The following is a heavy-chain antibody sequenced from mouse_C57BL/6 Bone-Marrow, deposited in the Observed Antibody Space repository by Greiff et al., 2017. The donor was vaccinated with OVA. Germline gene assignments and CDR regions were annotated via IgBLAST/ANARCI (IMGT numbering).Heavy chain of an antibody. V-gene: IGHV1-81*01. J-gene: IGHJ3*01. CDR3: VYGSSSWFAY. Sequence: VQLQQSGAELARPGASVKLSCKASGYTFTSYGISWVKQRTGQGLEWIGEIYPRSGNTYYNEKFKGKATLTADKSSSTAYMELRSLTSEDSAVYFCVYGSSSWFAYWGQGTLVTVSA. CDR2: IYPRSGNT. D-gene: IGHD1-1*01. CDR1: GYTFTSYG.